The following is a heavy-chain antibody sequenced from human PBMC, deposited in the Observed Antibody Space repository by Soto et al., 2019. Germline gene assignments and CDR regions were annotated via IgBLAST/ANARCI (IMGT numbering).Heavy chain of an antibody. D-gene: IGHD3-22*01. CDR1: GYTFTGYY. V-gene: IGHV1-2*02. CDR2: INPNSGGT. Sequence: ASAKVSCKASGYTFTGYYMHWVRQAPGQGLEWMGWINPNSGGTNYAQRFQGRVTMTRDTSIRTAYMELSRLRSDDTAVYYCARDGITMIVVGAYNWFDPWRQGTLVTVTS. CDR3: ARDGITMIVVGAYNWFDP. J-gene: IGHJ5*02.